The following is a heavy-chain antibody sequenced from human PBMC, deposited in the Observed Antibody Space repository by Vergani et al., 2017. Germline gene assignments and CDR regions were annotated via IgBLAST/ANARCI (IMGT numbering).Heavy chain of an antibody. J-gene: IGHJ6*02. CDR3: ARSIAVAVSVMDV. V-gene: IGHV1-46*03. CDR1: GYTFTSYY. CDR2: INPSGGST. Sequence: QVQLVQSGAEVKKPGASVKVSCKASGYTFTSYYMHWVRQAPGQGLEWMGIINPSGGSTSYAQKFRGRVTMTRDTSTSTVYMELSSLRSEDTAVYYCARSIAVAVSVMDVWGQGTTVTVSS. D-gene: IGHD6-19*01.